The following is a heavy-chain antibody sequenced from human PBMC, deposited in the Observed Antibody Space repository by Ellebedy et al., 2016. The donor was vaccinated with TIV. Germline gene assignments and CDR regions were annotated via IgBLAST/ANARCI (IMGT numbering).Heavy chain of an antibody. CDR3: ARDRIDDADYGYY. V-gene: IGHV1-2*02. J-gene: IGHJ4*02. D-gene: IGHD4-17*01. Sequence: ASVKVSCXASGYTFTGYYMHWVRQAPGQGLEWMGWINPNSGGTNYAQKLQGRVTMTTDTSTSTAYMELRSLRSDDTAVYYCARDRIDDADYGYYWGQGTLVTVSS. CDR2: INPNSGGT. CDR1: GYTFTGYY.